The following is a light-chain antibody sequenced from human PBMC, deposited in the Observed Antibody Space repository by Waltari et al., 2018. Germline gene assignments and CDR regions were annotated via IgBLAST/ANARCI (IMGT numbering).Light chain of an antibody. Sequence: EIVMTQSPATLSVSPGERATLSCRASQSIGSDLAWYQQKPGQAPSLLIHGASTRVTGVPARFSGSGSGTDFTLTISSLQSEDCGVDYCQQYNKWPPYTFGQGTKLEIK. V-gene: IGKV3-15*01. CDR3: QQYNKWPPYT. CDR1: QSIGSD. CDR2: GAS. J-gene: IGKJ2*01.